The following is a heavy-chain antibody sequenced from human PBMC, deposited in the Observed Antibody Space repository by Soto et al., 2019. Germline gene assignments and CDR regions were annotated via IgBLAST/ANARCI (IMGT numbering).Heavy chain of an antibody. CDR1: GGSFSGYY. Sequence: SETLSLTCAVYGGSFSGYYWSWIRQPPGKGLEWIGGINHSGSTNYNPSLKSRVTISVDTSKNQFSLKLSSVTATDTAVYYCASKVISSSSPYYFDYWGQGTLVTVSS. CDR2: INHSGST. CDR3: ASKVISSSSPYYFDY. D-gene: IGHD6-6*01. V-gene: IGHV4-34*01. J-gene: IGHJ4*02.